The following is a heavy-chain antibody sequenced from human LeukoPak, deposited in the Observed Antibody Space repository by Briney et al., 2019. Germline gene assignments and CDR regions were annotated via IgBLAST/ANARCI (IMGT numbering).Heavy chain of an antibody. CDR2: IIPIFGTA. D-gene: IGHD2-2*01. J-gene: IGHJ4*02. Sequence: SVKVSRKASGGTFSSYAISWVRQAPGQGLEWMGGIIPIFGTANYAQKFQGRVTITADESTSTAYMELSSLRSEDTAVYYCARYCSSTSCYGFDYWGQGTLVTVSS. CDR1: GGTFSSYA. V-gene: IGHV1-69*13. CDR3: ARYCSSTSCYGFDY.